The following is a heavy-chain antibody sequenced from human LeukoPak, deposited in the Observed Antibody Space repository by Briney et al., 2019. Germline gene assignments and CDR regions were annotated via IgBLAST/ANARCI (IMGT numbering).Heavy chain of an antibody. J-gene: IGHJ4*02. CDR3: AREPSSGGIFDY. CDR1: GFTFSSYA. D-gene: IGHD2-15*01. CDR2: ISYDGSNK. V-gene: IGHV3-30*04. Sequence: GGPLRLSCAASGFTFSSYAMHWVRQAPGKGLEWVAVISYDGSNKYYADSVKGRFTISRDNSKNTLYLQMNSLRAEDTAVYYCAREPSSGGIFDYWGQGTLVTVSS.